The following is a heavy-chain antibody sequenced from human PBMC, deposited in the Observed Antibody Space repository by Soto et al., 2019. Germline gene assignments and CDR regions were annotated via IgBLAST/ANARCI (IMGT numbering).Heavy chain of an antibody. J-gene: IGHJ6*03. D-gene: IGHD3-3*01. CDR2: IRSKGNNYAT. CDR3: SRQDSDFWSGKPQYYMDV. CDR1: GFTFSGSA. Sequence: EVQLVESGGGLVQPGGSLKLSCAASGFTFSGSAMHWVRQASGKGLEWVGRIRSKGNNYATAYGASLKGRFTISRDDSNNTADLQMNSLNTEDTAVYYCSRQDSDFWSGKPQYYMDVWGKGTTVTVSS. V-gene: IGHV3-73*01.